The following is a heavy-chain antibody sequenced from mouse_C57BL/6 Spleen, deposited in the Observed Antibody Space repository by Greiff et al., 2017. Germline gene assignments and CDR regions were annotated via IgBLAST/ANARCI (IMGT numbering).Heavy chain of an antibody. CDR2: IDPSDSYT. CDR1: GYTFTSYW. D-gene: IGHD1-1*01. Sequence: VQLQQPGAELVLPGASVKLSCKASGYTFTSYWMHWVKQRPGQGLEWIGEIDPSDSYTNYNQKFKGKSTLTVDKSSSTAYMQLSSLTSEDSAVYYCAILRYAYYFDYWGQGTTLTVSS. V-gene: IGHV1-69*01. CDR3: AILRYAYYFDY. J-gene: IGHJ2*01.